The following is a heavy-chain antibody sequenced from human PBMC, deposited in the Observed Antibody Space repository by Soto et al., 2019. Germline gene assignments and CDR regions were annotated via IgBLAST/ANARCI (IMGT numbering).Heavy chain of an antibody. J-gene: IGHJ6*03. Sequence: ASVKVSCKASGYTFTSYDINWVRQATGQGLEWMGWMNPNSGNTGYAQKFQGRVTMTRNTSISTAYMELGSLRSEDTAVYYCARNGDIVVVPAAMPDYYYYYYMDVWGKGTTVTVSS. D-gene: IGHD2-2*01. CDR3: ARNGDIVVVPAAMPDYYYYYYMDV. CDR2: MNPNSGNT. V-gene: IGHV1-8*01. CDR1: GYTFTSYD.